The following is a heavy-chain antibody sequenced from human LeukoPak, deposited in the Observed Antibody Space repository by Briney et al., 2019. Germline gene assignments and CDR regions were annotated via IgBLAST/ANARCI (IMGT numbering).Heavy chain of an antibody. CDR2: IIPILGIA. CDR1: GGTFSSYV. Sequence: SVKVSCKASGGTFSSYVISWVRQAPGQGLEWMGRIIPILGIANYAQKFQGRVTITADKSTSTAYMELSSLRSEDTAVYYCARDQGNNWFDPWGQGTLVTVSS. J-gene: IGHJ5*02. CDR3: ARDQGNNWFDP. V-gene: IGHV1-69*04.